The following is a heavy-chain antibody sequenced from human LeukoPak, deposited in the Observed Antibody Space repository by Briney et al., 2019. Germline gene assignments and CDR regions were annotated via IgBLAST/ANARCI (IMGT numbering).Heavy chain of an antibody. CDR3: ARENIVVVPAAPYYYYYYMDV. CDR2: IYTSGST. J-gene: IGHJ6*03. V-gene: IGHV4-4*07. D-gene: IGHD2-2*01. CDR1: GGSFTTYY. Sequence: PSETLSLTCTVSGGSFTTYYWSWIRQPAGKGLEWIGRIYTSGSTNYNPSLKSRVTMSVDTSKNQFSLKLSSVTAADTAVYYCARENIVVVPAAPYYYYYYMDVWGKGTTVTISS.